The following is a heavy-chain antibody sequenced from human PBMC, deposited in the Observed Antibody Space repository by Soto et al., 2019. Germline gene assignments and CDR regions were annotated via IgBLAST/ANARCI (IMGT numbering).Heavy chain of an antibody. CDR2: IYWDDDN. CDR3: ARYVATSPAGWFEP. V-gene: IGHV2-5*02. Sequence: SGPTLVNPTQTLTLTCTFSGFSLSTSGVGVGWIRQPPGKALEWLVLIYWDDDNRYNPTLRTRLSTTKDTSKNQVVLTLTNMDPVDTATYYCARYVATSPAGWFEPWGQGIPVTVSS. D-gene: IGHD3-10*02. J-gene: IGHJ5*02. CDR1: GFSLSTSGVG.